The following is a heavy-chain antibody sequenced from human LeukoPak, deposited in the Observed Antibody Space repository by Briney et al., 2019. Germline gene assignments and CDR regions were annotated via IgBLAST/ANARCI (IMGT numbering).Heavy chain of an antibody. J-gene: IGHJ1*01. CDR3: ARDHFDSSGYYYLLGYFEH. Sequence: ASVKVSCKASVYTFTNYYVHWVRQAPGQGPEWMGIIKPSGGGTSYALKFQGRVTMTRDTSTSTAYMELSSLRSEDTAVYYCARDHFDSSGYYYLLGYFEHWGQGTLVTVSS. V-gene: IGHV1-46*01. CDR2: IKPSGGGT. CDR1: VYTFTNYY. D-gene: IGHD3-22*01.